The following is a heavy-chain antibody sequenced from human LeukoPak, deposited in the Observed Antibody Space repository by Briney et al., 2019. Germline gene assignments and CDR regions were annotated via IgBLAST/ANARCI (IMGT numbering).Heavy chain of an antibody. CDR3: ATPAGPYGEYAH. J-gene: IGHJ4*02. CDR1: GGSISSTSHY. V-gene: IGHV4-39*01. CDR2: IYSSGTT. Sequence: SETLSLTCTVSGGSISSTSHYWGWIRQPRGNGLEWIGSIYSSGTTYYNPYSRNRITISVDKSTNQFSLKLSSVTAADTAVYYCATPAGPYGEYAHWGEGTLVTVSS. D-gene: IGHD4-17*01.